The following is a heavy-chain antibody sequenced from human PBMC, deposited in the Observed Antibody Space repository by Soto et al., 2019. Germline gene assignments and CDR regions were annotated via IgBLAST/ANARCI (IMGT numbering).Heavy chain of an antibody. J-gene: IGHJ4*02. CDR3: ARGSNGYHFDY. CDR2: ISSNGGNI. Sequence: EVQLVESGGGLVQPGGSLRLSCAASGFIFSSYAMHWVRQAPGKGLEYVSVISSNGGNIYYANSVKGRFTISRDNSKNTLYLQMGSLRAEDMAVYYCARGSNGYHFDYWGQGTLVTVSS. V-gene: IGHV3-64*01. D-gene: IGHD5-12*01. CDR1: GFIFSSYA.